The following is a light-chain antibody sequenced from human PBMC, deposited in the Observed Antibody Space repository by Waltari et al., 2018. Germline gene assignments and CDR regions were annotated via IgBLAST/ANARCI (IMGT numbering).Light chain of an antibody. Sequence: QSALTQPASVSGSPGQSITISCTGTSSDVGGYNYVSWYQQHPGKAPKLMIFDVSNRPEGVSNRFSGSKSGNTASLTISGLQAEDEADYYCSSYIGSSTRELFGGGTSLTVL. V-gene: IGLV2-14*03. CDR1: SSDVGGYNY. J-gene: IGLJ2*01. CDR3: SSYIGSSTREL. CDR2: DVS.